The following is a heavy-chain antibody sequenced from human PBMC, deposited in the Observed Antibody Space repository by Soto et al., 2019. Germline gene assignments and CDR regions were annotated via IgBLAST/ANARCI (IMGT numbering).Heavy chain of an antibody. D-gene: IGHD6-13*01. CDR1: GGSISSYY. CDR2: IYTSGST. CDR3: AMGDLPGIAAAGTANYGMGV. V-gene: IGHV4-4*07. Sequence: SETLSLTCTVSGGSISSYYWSWIRQPAGKGLEWIGRIYTSGSTNYNPSLKSRVTMSVDTSKNQFSLKLSSVTAADTAVYYCAMGDLPGIAAAGTANYGMGVWGQGTTVTVSS. J-gene: IGHJ6*02.